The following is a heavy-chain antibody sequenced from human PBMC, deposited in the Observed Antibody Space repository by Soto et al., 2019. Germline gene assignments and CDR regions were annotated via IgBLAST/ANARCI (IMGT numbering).Heavy chain of an antibody. V-gene: IGHV3-53*01. J-gene: IGHJ4*02. CDR1: GFTVSSNY. D-gene: IGHD6-19*01. CDR2: IYSGGST. Sequence: QLGGSLRLSCAASGFTVSSNYMSWVRQAPGKGLEWVSVIYSGGSTYYADSVKGRFTISRDNSKNTLYLQMNSLRAEDTAVYYCARAAGREQWLRYWGQGTLVTVSS. CDR3: ARAAGREQWLRY.